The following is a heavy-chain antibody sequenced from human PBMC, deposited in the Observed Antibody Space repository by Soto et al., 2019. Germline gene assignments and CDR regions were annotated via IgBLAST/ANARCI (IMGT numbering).Heavy chain of an antibody. V-gene: IGHV4-4*02. D-gene: IGHD1-26*01. CDR1: GGSMSSSNW. CDR2: IYHSGST. CDR3: ASLSGSYERWFDP. Sequence: SXTLSLTCAVPGGSMSSSNWWSWVRQPPWKGLKWIGEIYHSGSTNYNPSLKSRVTISVDKSKNQFSLKLSSVTAADTAVYYCASLSGSYERWFDPWGQGTLVTVSS. J-gene: IGHJ5*02.